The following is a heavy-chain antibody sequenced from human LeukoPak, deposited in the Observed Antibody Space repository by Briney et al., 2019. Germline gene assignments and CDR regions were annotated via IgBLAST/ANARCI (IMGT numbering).Heavy chain of an antibody. CDR3: ASLFPFEGIAAADD. CDR2: ISYDGSNK. CDR1: GFTFSSYG. Sequence: ERSLRLSCAASGFTFSSYGMHWVRQAPGKGLEWVAVISYDGSNKYYADSVKGRFTISRDNSKNTLYLQMNSLRAEDTAVYYCASLFPFEGIAAADDWGQGTLVTVSS. J-gene: IGHJ4*02. D-gene: IGHD6-13*01. V-gene: IGHV3-30*03.